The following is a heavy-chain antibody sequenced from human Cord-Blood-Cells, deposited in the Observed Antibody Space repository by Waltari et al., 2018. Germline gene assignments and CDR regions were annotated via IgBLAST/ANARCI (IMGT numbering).Heavy chain of an antibody. J-gene: IGHJ5*02. Sequence: QVQLQESGPGLVKPSQTLSLTCTVSGGSISSGSYYRSWTRHPPGKGLEWIGYIYTSGSTNYNPSLKSRVTISVDTSKNQFSLKLSSVTAADTAVYYCARDGGPDCSSTSCYPNWFDPWGQGTLVTVSS. V-gene: IGHV4-61*09. CDR1: GGSISSGSYY. CDR3: ARDGGPDCSSTSCYPNWFDP. D-gene: IGHD2-2*01. CDR2: IYTSGST.